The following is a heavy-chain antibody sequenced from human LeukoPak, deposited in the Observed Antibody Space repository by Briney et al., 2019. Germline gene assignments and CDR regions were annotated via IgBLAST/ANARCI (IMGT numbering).Heavy chain of an antibody. Sequence: SETLSLTCAVYGGSFSSFHWSWIRQPPGKELEWIGEIRHTGQTNYNPSLKSRVTISVDTSKNQFSLNMSSVTAADTAVYYCARKTIWFGDRWFDPWGQGTLVIVSS. J-gene: IGHJ5*02. V-gene: IGHV4-34*01. CDR2: IRHTGQT. D-gene: IGHD3-10*01. CDR3: ARKTIWFGDRWFDP. CDR1: GGSFSSFH.